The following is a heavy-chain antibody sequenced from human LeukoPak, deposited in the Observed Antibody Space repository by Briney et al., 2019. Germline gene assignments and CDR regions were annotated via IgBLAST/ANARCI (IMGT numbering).Heavy chain of an antibody. Sequence: SETLSLTCAVYGGSFSGYFWSWIRQPPGKGLERIGEINHSGSTNYNPSLKSRVTISVDTSKNQFSLKLSSVTAADTAVYYCARVLEGSSGQHWYFYLWVRGTLVTVSS. J-gene: IGHJ2*01. CDR2: INHSGST. CDR1: GGSFSGYF. CDR3: ARVLEGSSGQHWYFYL. V-gene: IGHV4-34*01. D-gene: IGHD6-19*01.